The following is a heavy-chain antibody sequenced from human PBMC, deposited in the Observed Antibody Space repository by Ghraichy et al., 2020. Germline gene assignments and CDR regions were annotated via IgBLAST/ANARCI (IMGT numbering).Heavy chain of an antibody. Sequence: SETLSLTCTVSGDSVSSNRYYWSWLRPPPGKGLEWIAYIYYTGDNDYNSSLRSRVTISLDTSKNQFSLQVRSVTAADTAVYYCARDEERRGYFDLWGRGTLVTVSS. CDR1: GDSVSSNRYY. D-gene: IGHD5-24*01. CDR2: IYYTGDN. J-gene: IGHJ2*01. CDR3: ARDEERRGYFDL. V-gene: IGHV4-61*01.